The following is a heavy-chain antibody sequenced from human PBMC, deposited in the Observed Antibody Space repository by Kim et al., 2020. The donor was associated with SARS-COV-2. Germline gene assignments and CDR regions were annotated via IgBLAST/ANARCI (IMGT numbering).Heavy chain of an antibody. Sequence: SETLSLTCTVSGGSISSGGYYWSWIRQRPGKGLEWIGYIYYSGSTYYNPSLKSRITISVDTSKNQFSLKLSSVTAADTAVYYCARDRYYDFWSGSPLISYYYYGMDVWGQGTTVTVSS. V-gene: IGHV4-31*03. CDR2: IYYSGST. CDR3: ARDRYYDFWSGSPLISYYYYGMDV. D-gene: IGHD3-3*01. J-gene: IGHJ6*02. CDR1: GGSISSGGYY.